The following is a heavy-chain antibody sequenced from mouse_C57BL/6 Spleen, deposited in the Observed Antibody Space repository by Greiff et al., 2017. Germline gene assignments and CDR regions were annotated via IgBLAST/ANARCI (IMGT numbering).Heavy chain of an antibody. Sequence: QVQLQQPGAELVRPGSSVKLSCKASGYTFTSYWMDWVKQRPGQGLEWIGNIYPSDSETHYNQKFKDKATLTVDKSSSTAYMQLSSLTSEDSAGYYCARGITTVVPFRYAMDYWGQGTSVTVSS. J-gene: IGHJ4*01. D-gene: IGHD1-1*01. CDR1: GYTFTSYW. V-gene: IGHV1-61*01. CDR3: ARGITTVVPFRYAMDY. CDR2: IYPSDSET.